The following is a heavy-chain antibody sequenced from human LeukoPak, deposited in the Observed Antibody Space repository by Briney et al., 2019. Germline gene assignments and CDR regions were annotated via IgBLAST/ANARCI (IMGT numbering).Heavy chain of an antibody. CDR3: ARVVGQQLDNWFDP. D-gene: IGHD6-13*01. CDR2: ISAYNGNT. Sequence: ASVKVSCKASGYTFTSYGISWVRQAPGQGLEWMGWISAYNGNTNYAQKLQGRVTVTTDTSTSTAYMELRSLRSDDTAVYYCARVVGQQLDNWFDPWGQGTLVTVSS. V-gene: IGHV1-18*01. CDR1: GYTFTSYG. J-gene: IGHJ5*02.